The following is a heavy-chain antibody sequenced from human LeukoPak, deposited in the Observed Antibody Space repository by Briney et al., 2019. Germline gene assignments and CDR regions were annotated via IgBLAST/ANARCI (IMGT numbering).Heavy chain of an antibody. CDR2: IIPIFGTA. J-gene: IGHJ4*02. CDR3: ARVSDGFGELLTFYFDY. D-gene: IGHD3-10*01. V-gene: IGHV1-69*13. CDR1: GGTLSSYA. Sequence: SVKVSCKASGGTLSSYAISWVRQAPGQGLEWMGGIIPIFGTANYAQKFQGRVTITADESTSTAYMELSSLRSEDTAVYYCARVSDGFGELLTFYFDYWGQGTLVTVSS.